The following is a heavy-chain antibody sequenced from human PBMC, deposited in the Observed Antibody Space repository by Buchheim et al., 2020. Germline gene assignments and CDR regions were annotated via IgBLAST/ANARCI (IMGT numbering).Heavy chain of an antibody. Sequence: QVQLVESGGGVVQPGRSLRLSCAASGFTFSSYAMHWVRQAPGKGLEWVAVISNDGSDKYYADSVKGRFTISRDNSKNTLSLQMNSLRAEDTAVYYCAKSHSSDWYSFDYWGQGTL. V-gene: IGHV3-30*18. J-gene: IGHJ4*02. CDR2: ISNDGSDK. D-gene: IGHD6-19*01. CDR3: AKSHSSDWYSFDY. CDR1: GFTFSSYA.